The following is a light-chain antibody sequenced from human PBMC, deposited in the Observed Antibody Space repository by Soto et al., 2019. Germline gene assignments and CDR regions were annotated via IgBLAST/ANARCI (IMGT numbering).Light chain of an antibody. J-gene: IGKJ1*01. CDR1: QGISNS. Sequence: DIQMTQSPSSLSASVGDRLTITCRASQGISNSLAWYQQKPGKVPKLLIYGASTLQSGVLSRFSGSGSGTDFTLTISSLQPEDVATYYCHRYNSAPPTFGQGTKVEIK. CDR2: GAS. CDR3: HRYNSAPPT. V-gene: IGKV1-27*01.